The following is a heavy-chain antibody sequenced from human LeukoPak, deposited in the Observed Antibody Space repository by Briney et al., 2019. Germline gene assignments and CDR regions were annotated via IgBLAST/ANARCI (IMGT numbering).Heavy chain of an antibody. CDR1: GGSISSGGYS. V-gene: IGHV4-30-2*01. CDR2: INHSGST. J-gene: IGHJ4*02. D-gene: IGHD3-10*01. Sequence: SQTLSLTCAVSGGSISSGGYSWSWIRQPPGKGLEWIGEINHSGSTNYNPSLKSRVTISVDTSKNQFSLKLSSVTAADTAVYYCARTEGKTPFDYWGQGTLVTVSS. CDR3: ARTEGKTPFDY.